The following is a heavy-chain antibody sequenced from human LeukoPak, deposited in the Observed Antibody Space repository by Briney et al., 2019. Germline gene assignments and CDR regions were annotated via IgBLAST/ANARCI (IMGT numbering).Heavy chain of an antibody. CDR2: ISGSGGST. CDR1: GFTFSSYA. V-gene: IGHV3-23*01. CDR3: AKGTKHKPLRTFSYYCYMDV. Sequence: GGSLRLSCAASGFTFSSYAMSWVRQAPGKGLEWVSAISGSGGSTYYADSVKGRFTISRDNSKNTLYLQMNSLRAEDTAVYYCAKGTKHKPLRTFSYYCYMDVWGKGTTVTISS. D-gene: IGHD3-16*01. J-gene: IGHJ6*03.